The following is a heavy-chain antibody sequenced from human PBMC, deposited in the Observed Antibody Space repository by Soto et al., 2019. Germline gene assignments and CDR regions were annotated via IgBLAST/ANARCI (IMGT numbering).Heavy chain of an antibody. J-gene: IGHJ6*02. Sequence: NPSETLSLTCTVSGGSISSSSYYWGWIRQPPGKGLEWIGSIYYSGSTYYNPSLKSRVTISVDTSKNQFSLKLSSVTAADTAVYYCARHGDSGEWLFSSPNYYYYGMDVWGQGTTVTVSS. V-gene: IGHV4-39*01. CDR1: GGSISSSSYY. CDR3: ARHGDSGEWLFSSPNYYYYGMDV. CDR2: IYYSGST. D-gene: IGHD3-3*01.